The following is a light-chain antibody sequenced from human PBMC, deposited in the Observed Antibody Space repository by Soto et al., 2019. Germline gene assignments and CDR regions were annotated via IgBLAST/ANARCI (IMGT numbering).Light chain of an antibody. CDR1: TGAVTSGHY. Sequence: QAVVTQDPSLTVSPGGTVTLTCGSSTGAVTSGHYPYWFQQKPGQAPRTLIYDTSNQYSWTPARFSGSLLGGKAALTLSGAHPEDEAEYCCLLSYSGARVFGGGTKVTVL. CDR3: LLSYSGARV. V-gene: IGLV7-46*01. J-gene: IGLJ3*02. CDR2: DTS.